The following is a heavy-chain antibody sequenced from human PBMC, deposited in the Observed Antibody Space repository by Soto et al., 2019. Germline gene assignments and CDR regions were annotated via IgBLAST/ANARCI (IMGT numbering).Heavy chain of an antibody. CDR3: ASAIEAQEMAEDYYYGMDV. V-gene: IGHV1-69*13. Sequence: SVKVSCKASGGTFSSYAISWVRQAPGQGLEWMGGIIPIFGTANYAQKFQGRVTITADESTSTAYMELSSLRSEDTAVYYCASAIEAQEMAEDYYYGMDVRGQGTTVTVSS. CDR1: GGTFSSYA. J-gene: IGHJ6*02. CDR2: IIPIFGTA. D-gene: IGHD6-19*01.